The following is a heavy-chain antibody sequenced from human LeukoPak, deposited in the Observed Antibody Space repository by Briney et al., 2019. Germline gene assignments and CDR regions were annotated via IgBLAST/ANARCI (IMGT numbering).Heavy chain of an antibody. CDR2: INTSNGNT. V-gene: IGHV1-18*01. Sequence: ASVKGSCKASGYSFINYGINWVRQAPGQGLEWMGWINTSNGNTNFAQKFQGRVTMTTDTSTSTAYMELRSLRSDDTAVYYCARIHQSITIFGVVIDAFDIWGQGTMVTVSS. CDR3: ARIHQSITIFGVVIDAFDI. CDR1: GYSFINYG. J-gene: IGHJ3*02. D-gene: IGHD3-3*01.